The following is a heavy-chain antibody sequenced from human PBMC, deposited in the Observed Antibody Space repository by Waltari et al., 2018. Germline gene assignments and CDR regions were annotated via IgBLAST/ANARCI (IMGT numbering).Heavy chain of an antibody. CDR3: ARGYDFWSGYSLGY. V-gene: IGHV4-34*01. CDR1: GGSFSGYY. J-gene: IGHJ4*02. D-gene: IGHD3-3*01. CDR2: INHSGST. Sequence: QVQLQQWGAGLLKPSETLSLTCAVYGGSFSGYYWSWIRQPPGKGLEWIGKINHSGSTNYNPSLKSRVTISVDTSKNQFSLKLSSVTAADTAVYYCARGYDFWSGYSLGYWGQGTLVTVSS.